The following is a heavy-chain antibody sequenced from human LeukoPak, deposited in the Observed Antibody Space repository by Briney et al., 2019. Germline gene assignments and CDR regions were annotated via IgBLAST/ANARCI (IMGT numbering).Heavy chain of an antibody. J-gene: IGHJ4*02. CDR2: ISWDGGST. D-gene: IGHD6-19*01. V-gene: IGHV3-43D*03. CDR3: AKDHGSSGLFLADY. CDR1: GFTFDDYA. Sequence: PGGSLRLSCAASGFTFDDYAMHWVRQAPGKGVEWVSLISWDGGSTYYADSVKGRFTISRDNSKNSLYLQMNSLRAEDTALYYCAKDHGSSGLFLADYWGQGTLVTVSS.